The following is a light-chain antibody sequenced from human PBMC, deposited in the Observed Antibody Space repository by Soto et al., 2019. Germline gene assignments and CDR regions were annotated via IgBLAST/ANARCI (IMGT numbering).Light chain of an antibody. Sequence: EIVLTQSPGTLSLSPGERATLSCRASQSVSSSYLAWYQQKPGQAPRLLIYGASSRATGIPDRFSGSGSGTDFTLTISRLEPEDFAVYYCQQYCSSRTLGQGTKVEIK. CDR3: QQYCSSRT. CDR1: QSVSSSY. J-gene: IGKJ1*01. V-gene: IGKV3-20*01. CDR2: GAS.